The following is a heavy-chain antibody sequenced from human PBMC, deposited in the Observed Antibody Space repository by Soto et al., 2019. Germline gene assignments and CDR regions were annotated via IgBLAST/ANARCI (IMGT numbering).Heavy chain of an antibody. D-gene: IGHD3-3*01. CDR1: GYTFNIYG. J-gene: IGHJ6*02. CDR3: ARGKDTIFGVVPIYYYGMDV. Sequence: QVQLVQSGAEVKKPGASVKVSCKASGYTFNIYGINWVRQAPGQGLEWMGWINPYNGNRNYAQKFQGRVTMTTDTSTSTAYMELRDLRSGDTAVYYCARGKDTIFGVVPIYYYGMDVWGQGTTVTVSS. CDR2: INPYNGNR. V-gene: IGHV1-18*01.